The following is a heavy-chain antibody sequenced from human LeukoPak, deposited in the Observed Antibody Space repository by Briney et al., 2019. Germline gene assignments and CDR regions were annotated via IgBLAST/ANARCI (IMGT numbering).Heavy chain of an antibody. V-gene: IGHV3-74*01. Sequence: GGSLRLSCAASGFTFSSYWMHWFRQAPGKGLVWVSRINSDGSSTSYADSVKGRFTISRDNAKNTLYLQMNSLRAEDTAVYYCARGVLYGDTAMMTDYWGQGTLVTVSS. CDR1: GFTFSSYW. J-gene: IGHJ4*02. CDR3: ARGVLYGDTAMMTDY. D-gene: IGHD5-18*01. CDR2: INSDGSST.